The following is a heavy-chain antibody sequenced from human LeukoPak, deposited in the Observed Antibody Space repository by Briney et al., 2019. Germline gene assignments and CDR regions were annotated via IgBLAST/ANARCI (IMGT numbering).Heavy chain of an antibody. CDR3: ARNRPITMVRGVLDY. CDR2: ISSSGSTI. CDR1: GFTVSSNY. D-gene: IGHD3-10*01. Sequence: GGSLRLSCAASGFTVSSNYMSWVRQAPGEGLEWVSYISSSGSTIYYADSVKGRFTISRDNAKNSLYLQMNSLRAEDTAVYYCARNRPITMVRGVLDYWGQGTLVTVSS. J-gene: IGHJ4*02. V-gene: IGHV3-11*04.